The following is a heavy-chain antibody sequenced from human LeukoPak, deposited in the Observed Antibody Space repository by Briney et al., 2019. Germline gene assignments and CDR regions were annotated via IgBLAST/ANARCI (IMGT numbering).Heavy chain of an antibody. CDR3: ARSGDFDY. V-gene: IGHV4-59*11. J-gene: IGHJ4*02. CDR2: IYYSGST. D-gene: IGHD5-12*01. CDR1: GGSISSHY. Sequence: SETLSLTCTVSGGSISSHYWGWIRQPPGKGLEWIGYIYYSGSTNYNPSLKSRVTISVDTSKNQFSLKLSSVTAADTAVYYCARSGDFDYWGQGTLVTVSS.